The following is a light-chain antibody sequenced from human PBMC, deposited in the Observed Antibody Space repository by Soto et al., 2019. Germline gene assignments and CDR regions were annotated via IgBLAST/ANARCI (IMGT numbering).Light chain of an antibody. CDR2: DGS. V-gene: IGKV3-15*01. CDR3: QQYDDWPIT. CDR1: QSVRSN. Sequence: EIVFTQSPCTLSLTPGERATLSCRASQSVRSNLAWYQHKPGQAPRLLIYDGSTRALGIPARFSGSESGTEFTLTISSLQYEDFAVSFCQQYDDWPITFGQGTRLEI. J-gene: IGKJ5*01.